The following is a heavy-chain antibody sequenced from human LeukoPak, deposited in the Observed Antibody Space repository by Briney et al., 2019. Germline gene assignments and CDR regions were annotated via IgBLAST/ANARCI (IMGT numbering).Heavy chain of an antibody. J-gene: IGHJ4*02. D-gene: IGHD6-19*01. Sequence: ASETLSLTCAVSGGSISSGSYYWGWIRQHPGKGLEWIGSIYYTGSTYYNPSLKSRVTMSVDTSKNQFSLNLTSVTAADTAVYYCARGPRSSGSFSIDFWGQGTLVTVSS. CDR1: GGSISSGSYY. CDR2: IYYTGST. CDR3: ARGPRSSGSFSIDF. V-gene: IGHV4-39*07.